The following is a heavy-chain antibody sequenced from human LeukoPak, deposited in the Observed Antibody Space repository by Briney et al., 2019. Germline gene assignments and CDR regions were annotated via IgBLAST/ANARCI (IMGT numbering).Heavy chain of an antibody. Sequence: PGGSLRLSCAASGFTFSSYAMSWVRQAPGKGLEWVSAISGSGGSTYYADSVKGRFTISRDNSKNTLYLQMNSLRAEDTAVYYCAKIFDCSSTSCYWGYFDHWGQGTLVTVSS. CDR2: ISGSGGST. V-gene: IGHV3-23*01. CDR3: AKIFDCSSTSCYWGYFDH. J-gene: IGHJ4*02. D-gene: IGHD2-2*01. CDR1: GFTFSSYA.